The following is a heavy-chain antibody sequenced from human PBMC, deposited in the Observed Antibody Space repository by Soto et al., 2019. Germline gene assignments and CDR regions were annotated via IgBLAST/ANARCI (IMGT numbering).Heavy chain of an antibody. CDR1: GFTFSSYA. CDR2: ISGSGGST. D-gene: IGHD5-18*01. J-gene: IGHJ4*02. V-gene: IGHV3-23*01. CDR3: AKAGYSHGNPWFDY. Sequence: EVQLLESEGGLVQPGGSLRLSCAASGFTFSSYAMSWVRQAPGKGLEWVSAISGSGGSTYYADSVKGRFTISRDNSKNTLYLQMNSLRAEDTAVYHCAKAGYSHGNPWFDYWGQGTLVTVSS.